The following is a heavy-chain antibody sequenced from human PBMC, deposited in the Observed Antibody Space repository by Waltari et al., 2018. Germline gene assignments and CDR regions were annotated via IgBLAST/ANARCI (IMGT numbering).Heavy chain of an antibody. J-gene: IGHJ4*02. CDR1: GDTLTELS. Sequence: QVQLVQSGAEGKKPGASVKVSCTVSGDTLTELSMQWVRQAPGKGLEWMGGFDPEDGETIYAQKFQGRVTMTEDTSTDTAYMELSSLRSEDTAVYYCATGLGVLYYFDYWGQGTLVTVSS. V-gene: IGHV1-24*01. CDR3: ATGLGVLYYFDY. D-gene: IGHD1-1*01. CDR2: FDPEDGET.